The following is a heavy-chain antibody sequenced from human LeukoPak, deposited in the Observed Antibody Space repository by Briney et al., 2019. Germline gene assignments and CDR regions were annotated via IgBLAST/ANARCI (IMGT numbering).Heavy chain of an antibody. CDR3: ARVGTGPPHSSHYGMDV. V-gene: IGHV3-74*01. J-gene: IGHJ6*02. CDR1: GFTFSSYW. Sequence: PGGSLRLSCAASGFTFSSYWMHWVRQAPRKGLVWVSRINSDGSSTSYADSVKGRFTISRDNAKNTLYLQMNSLRAEDTAVYYCARVGTGPPHSSHYGMDVWGQGTTVTVSS. CDR2: INSDGSST. D-gene: IGHD6-13*01.